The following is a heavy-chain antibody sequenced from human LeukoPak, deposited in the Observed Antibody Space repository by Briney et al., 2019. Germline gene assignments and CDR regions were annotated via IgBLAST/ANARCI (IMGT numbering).Heavy chain of an antibody. Sequence: ASVKVSCKASGYTFTSYDINWVRQATGQGLEWMGWMNPNSGNTGYAQKFQGRVTMTRNTSISTAYMELSSLRSEDTAVYYCATDLTGTTTGHYWGQGTLVIVSS. V-gene: IGHV1-8*01. CDR1: GYTFTSYD. CDR2: MNPNSGNT. D-gene: IGHD1-20*01. CDR3: ATDLTGTTTGHY. J-gene: IGHJ4*02.